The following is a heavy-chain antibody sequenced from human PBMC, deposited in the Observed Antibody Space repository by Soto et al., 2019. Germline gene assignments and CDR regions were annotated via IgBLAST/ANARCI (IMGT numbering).Heavy chain of an antibody. V-gene: IGHV3-33*01. CDR2: IWYDGSNK. D-gene: IGHD6-13*01. Sequence: QVQLVESGGGVVQPGRSLRLSCAASGFTFSCYGMHWVRQAPGKGLEWVAVIWYDGSNKYYADSVKGRFTISRDNSKNTLYLQMNSLRAEDTAVYYCARGAAADFDYWGQGTLVTVSS. CDR1: GFTFSCYG. J-gene: IGHJ4*02. CDR3: ARGAAADFDY.